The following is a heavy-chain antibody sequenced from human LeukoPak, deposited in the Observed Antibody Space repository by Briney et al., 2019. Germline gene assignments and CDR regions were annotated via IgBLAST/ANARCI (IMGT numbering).Heavy chain of an antibody. CDR3: ARDLGQYYDTSDNWFDP. Sequence: GGSLRLSCAASGFTFSNYWMHWVRQAPGKGLVWVSRINSDGINTSYADSVKGRFTISRDNAKNTLNLQMNSLRAEDTAVYYCARDLGQYYDTSDNWFDPWGQGILVTVSS. J-gene: IGHJ5*02. CDR1: GFTFSNYW. CDR2: INSDGINT. V-gene: IGHV3-74*01. D-gene: IGHD3-22*01.